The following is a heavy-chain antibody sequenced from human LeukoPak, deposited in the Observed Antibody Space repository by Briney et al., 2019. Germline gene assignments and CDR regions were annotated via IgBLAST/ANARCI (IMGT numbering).Heavy chain of an antibody. V-gene: IGHV1-8*01. CDR1: GYTFTSYE. CDR3: ARGGPGRGYYYYYMDV. Sequence: ASAKVSCKASGYTFTSYEINWVRQATGQGLEWMGWMNPNSGNTGYAQKCQCRVTMTRNTSISTAYMELSSLRSEDTAVYYCARGGPGRGYYYYYMDVWGKGTTVTVSS. D-gene: IGHD3-10*01. CDR2: MNPNSGNT. J-gene: IGHJ6*03.